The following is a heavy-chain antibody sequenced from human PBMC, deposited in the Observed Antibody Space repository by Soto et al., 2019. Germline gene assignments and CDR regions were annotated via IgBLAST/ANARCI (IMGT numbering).Heavy chain of an antibody. Sequence: PSETLSLTCTVSGGSISSYYWSWIRQPPGKGLEWIGYIYYSGSTNYNPSLKSRVTISVDTSKNQFSLELSSVTAADTAVYYCAGYPVLGATIAYFQHWGQGTLVTVS. D-gene: IGHD1-26*01. CDR1: GGSISSYY. V-gene: IGHV4-59*01. J-gene: IGHJ1*01. CDR3: AGYPVLGATIAYFQH. CDR2: IYYSGST.